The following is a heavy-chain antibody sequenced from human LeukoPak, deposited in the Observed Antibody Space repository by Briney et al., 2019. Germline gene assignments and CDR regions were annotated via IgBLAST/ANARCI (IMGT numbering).Heavy chain of an antibody. D-gene: IGHD1-14*01. J-gene: IGHJ4*02. Sequence: PSETLSLTCAVSGGSISSSNWWSWVRQPPGKGLEWIGEIYHSGSTNYNPSLKSRVTISVDKSKNQFSLKLSSVTAADTAVYYCARSTMSVAGTIDYWGQGTLVTVSS. V-gene: IGHV4-4*02. CDR3: ARSTMSVAGTIDY. CDR2: IYHSGST. CDR1: GGSISSSNW.